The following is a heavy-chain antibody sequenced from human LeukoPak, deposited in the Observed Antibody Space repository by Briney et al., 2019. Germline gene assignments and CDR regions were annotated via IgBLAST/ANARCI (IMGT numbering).Heavy chain of an antibody. J-gene: IGHJ3*01. D-gene: IGHD6-19*01. CDR1: GFTFDDNA. CDR3: VKVLTVAGAGSAFDF. V-gene: IGHV3-9*01. Sequence: GGSLRLSCAASGFTFDDNAMHRVRQVPGKGLEWVSGISGNSGSTGYADSVKGRFIISRDNAKNSLYLQMNSLIVEDTALYYCVKVLTVAGAGSAFDFWGQGTMVTVSS. CDR2: ISGNSGST.